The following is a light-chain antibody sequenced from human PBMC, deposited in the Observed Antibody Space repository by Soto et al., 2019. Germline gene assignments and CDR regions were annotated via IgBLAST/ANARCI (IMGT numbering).Light chain of an antibody. J-gene: IGKJ5*01. V-gene: IGKV1-13*02. CDR1: QGISSA. CDR3: QQFNSYPIT. Sequence: AIQLTQSPSSLSASVGDRVTITCRASQGISSALAWYQQKPGKAPKLLIYEASSLESGVPSRFSGSGSGTEFTLTISGLQPDDFATYYCQQFNSYPITFGQGTRLEIK. CDR2: EAS.